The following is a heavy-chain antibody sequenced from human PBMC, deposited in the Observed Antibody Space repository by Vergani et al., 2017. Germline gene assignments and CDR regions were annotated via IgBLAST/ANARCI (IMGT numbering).Heavy chain of an antibody. V-gene: IGHV4-61*02. J-gene: IGHJ4*02. CDR3: ARERRGSSWYADY. CDR1: GGSISSGSYY. CDR2: IYTSGSP. Sequence: QVQLQESGPGLVKPSQTLSLTCTVSGGSISSGSYYWSWIRQPAGKGLEWIGRIYTSGSPNYNPPLKSRVTISVDTSKNQFSLKLSSVTAADTAVYYCARERRGSSWYADYWGQGTLVTVSS. D-gene: IGHD6-13*01.